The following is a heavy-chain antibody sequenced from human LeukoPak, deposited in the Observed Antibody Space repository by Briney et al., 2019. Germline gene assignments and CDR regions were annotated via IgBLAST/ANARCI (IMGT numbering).Heavy chain of an antibody. V-gene: IGHV1-18*01. Sequence: ASVKVSCKASGYTFTIYGISWVRQAPGQGLEWMGWISAYNGITNYAQKFQGRVTMTTDTSTSTAYMGLGSLRSDDTAVYYCARLNSGWRAYYYMDVWGKGTTVTVSS. D-gene: IGHD6-19*01. CDR2: ISAYNGIT. CDR1: GYTFTIYG. J-gene: IGHJ6*03. CDR3: ARLNSGWRAYYYMDV.